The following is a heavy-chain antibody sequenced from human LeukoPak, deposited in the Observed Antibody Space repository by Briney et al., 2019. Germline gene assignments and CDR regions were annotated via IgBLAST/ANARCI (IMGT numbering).Heavy chain of an antibody. CDR2: INHSGSI. V-gene: IGHV4-34*01. D-gene: IGHD1-26*01. J-gene: IGHJ4*02. CDR3: ARGGSYFGY. CDR1: SGSFSNYH. Sequence: SETLSLTCGVYSGSFSNYHWTWIRQPPGKGLEWFGEINHSGSIHYNPSLGSRVTISQDASKNQVSLKLSSVTAADTAVYYCARGGSYFGYWGQGTLVTVSS.